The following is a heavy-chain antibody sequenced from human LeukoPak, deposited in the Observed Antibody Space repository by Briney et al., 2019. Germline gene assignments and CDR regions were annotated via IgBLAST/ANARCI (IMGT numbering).Heavy chain of an antibody. V-gene: IGHV1-18*01. Sequence: ASVQVSCKASGYTFTNYGISWVRQAPGRGLEWMGWISAYNGNTNYAQKLQGRVTMTTDTSTSTAYMELRSLTSDDTAVYYCARVGAYCTSTSCLDYWGQGTLVTVSS. J-gene: IGHJ4*02. CDR1: GYTFTNYG. CDR2: ISAYNGNT. D-gene: IGHD2-2*01. CDR3: ARVGAYCTSTSCLDY.